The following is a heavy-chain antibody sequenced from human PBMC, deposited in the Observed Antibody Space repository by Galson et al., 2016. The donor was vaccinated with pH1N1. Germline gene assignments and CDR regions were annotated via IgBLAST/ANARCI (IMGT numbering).Heavy chain of an antibody. CDR3: VRGRYPYDWGDR. D-gene: IGHD2-2*02. Sequence: TLSLTCTVSGDSISSGAYSWTWLRQHPGKGLEWIGYISYSGTTDYNASLRSRLIISLDMSKNQFSLKLSSVTAADTAIYYCVRGRYPYDWGDRWGQGTLVTVSS. CDR2: ISYSGTT. CDR1: GDSISSGAYS. V-gene: IGHV4-31*03. J-gene: IGHJ5*02.